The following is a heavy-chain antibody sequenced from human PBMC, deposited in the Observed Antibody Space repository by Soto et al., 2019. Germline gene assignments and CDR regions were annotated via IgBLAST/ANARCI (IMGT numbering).Heavy chain of an antibody. CDR2: IYHSGST. CDR3: ARVSRCSGGSCYSWWFDS. J-gene: IGHJ5*01. Sequence: QLQLQESGSGLVKPSQTLSLTCAVSGGSISSGGYSWSWIRQPPGKGLEWIGYIYHSGSTYYNPSLKSRVTISVDRSKNQFSLKLSSVTAADTAVYYCARVSRCSGGSCYSWWFDSWGQGTLVTVSS. CDR1: GGSISSGGYS. V-gene: IGHV4-30-2*01. D-gene: IGHD2-15*01.